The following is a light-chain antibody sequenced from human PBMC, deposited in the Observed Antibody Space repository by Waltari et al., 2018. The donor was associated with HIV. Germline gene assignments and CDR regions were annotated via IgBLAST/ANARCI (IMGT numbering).Light chain of an antibody. Sequence: QSALTPPPSASGSPGQSVTISCTGTPSDVGYFIHVSWYQQHPGKAPKPGIFEVTKRPAGVPDRFSGSKSGNTASLTVSGLQPEDEAVYYCNSYAGSNTLVFGGGTKLTVL. CDR2: EVT. J-gene: IGLJ3*02. CDR3: NSYAGSNTLV. CDR1: PSDVGYFIH. V-gene: IGLV2-8*01.